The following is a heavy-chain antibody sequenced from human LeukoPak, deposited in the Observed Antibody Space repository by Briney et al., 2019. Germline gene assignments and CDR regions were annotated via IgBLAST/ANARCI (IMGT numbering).Heavy chain of an antibody. CDR1: GFTFSTSG. Sequence: GGSLRLACAASGFTFSTSGMSWASHPPGKGLGWVSFLSGSGITTYYADSVKGRFTISRDNYKNTLYLQMNSLRAEDTAVYYCAKGIYSSGWSYFDYWGHGTLVTVSS. CDR2: LSGSGITT. D-gene: IGHD6-19*01. J-gene: IGHJ4*01. V-gene: IGHV3-23*01. CDR3: AKGIYSSGWSYFDY.